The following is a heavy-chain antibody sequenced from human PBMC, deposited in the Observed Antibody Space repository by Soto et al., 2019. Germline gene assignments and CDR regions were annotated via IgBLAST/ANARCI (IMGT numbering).Heavy chain of an antibody. CDR2: ISGSGGST. J-gene: IGHJ4*02. CDR3: AGPKDIVVVPAAMGFGY. V-gene: IGHV3-23*01. Sequence: EVQLLESGGGLVQPGGSLRLSCAASGFTFSSYAMSWVRQAPGKGLEWVSAISGSGGSTYYADSVKGRFTISRDNSKNTLYLQMNSLRAEDTAIYYCAGPKDIVVVPAAMGFGYWGQGTLVTVSS. CDR1: GFTFSSYA. D-gene: IGHD2-2*01.